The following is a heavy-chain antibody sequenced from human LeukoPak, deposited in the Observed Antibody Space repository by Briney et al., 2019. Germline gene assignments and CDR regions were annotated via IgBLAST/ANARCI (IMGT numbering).Heavy chain of an antibody. J-gene: IGHJ4*02. CDR2: IYTSGST. CDR1: GGSISSYY. D-gene: IGHD3-22*01. Sequence: SETLFLNCTVSGGSISSYYWSWIRQPAGKGLEWIGRIYTSGSTNYNPSLKSRVTMSVDTSKSQFSLKLRSVTAADTAVYYCARDLYYYDSSGYPFIDYWGQGTIVTGSP. CDR3: ARDLYYYDSSGYPFIDY. V-gene: IGHV4-4*07.